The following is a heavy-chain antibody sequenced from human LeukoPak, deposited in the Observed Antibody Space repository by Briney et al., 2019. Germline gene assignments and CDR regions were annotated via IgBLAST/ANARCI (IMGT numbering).Heavy chain of an antibody. CDR2: INHSGST. Sequence: PSETLSLTCAVYGGSFSGYYWSWIRQPPGKGLEWIGEINHSGSTNYNPSLTSRVTISVDTSKNQFSLKLSSVAAADTAGYYCATVDYCGGDCYSDYWGQGTLVTVSS. J-gene: IGHJ4*02. CDR3: ATVDYCGGDCYSDY. CDR1: GGSFSGYY. D-gene: IGHD2-21*02. V-gene: IGHV4-34*01.